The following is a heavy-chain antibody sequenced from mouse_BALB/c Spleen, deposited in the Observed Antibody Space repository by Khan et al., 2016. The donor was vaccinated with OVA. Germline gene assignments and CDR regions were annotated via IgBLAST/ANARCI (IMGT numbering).Heavy chain of an antibody. J-gene: IGHJ1*01. Sequence: EVQLQQSGAELVKPGASVKLSCTASGFNIKDTYIHWVRERPEQGLAWIGRIAPANGDPKYDPKFQGKATITADPSSNTSYLQLSILTSEDTAFYYCAHPSYDPRNFDVWGAGTTVTVSS. CDR1: GFNIKDTY. V-gene: IGHV14-3*02. D-gene: IGHD2-3*01. CDR2: IAPANGDP. CDR3: AHPSYDPRNFDV.